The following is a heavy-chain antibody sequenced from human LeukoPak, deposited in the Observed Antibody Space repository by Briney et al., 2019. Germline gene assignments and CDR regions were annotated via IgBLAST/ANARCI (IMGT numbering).Heavy chain of an antibody. V-gene: IGHV3-7*01. CDR3: AEGGY. CDR1: GFSLSNYW. J-gene: IGHJ4*02. CDR2: IRPDGSEK. Sequence: GGSLRLSCAASGFSLSNYWMNWVRQAPGKGLEWVASIRPDGSEKYYVGSLRGRFTISRDDARNSLYLQMNSLRAEDTAVYYCAEGGYWGQGTLVTVS.